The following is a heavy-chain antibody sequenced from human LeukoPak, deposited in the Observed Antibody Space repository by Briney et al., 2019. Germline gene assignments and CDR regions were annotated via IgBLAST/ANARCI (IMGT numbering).Heavy chain of an antibody. Sequence: GSLRLSCVASAFAFSTYTMHWVRQAPGKGLEWVAVVSHDSSHKYYVDSVKGRFTISRDNSKNTVYLQMNSLRVDDTAVYYCAVDLLDGVPDYFDFWGQGTLVTVSS. J-gene: IGHJ4*02. CDR3: AVDLLDGVPDYFDF. D-gene: IGHD2-8*01. CDR1: AFAFSTYT. CDR2: VSHDSSHK. V-gene: IGHV3-30-3*01.